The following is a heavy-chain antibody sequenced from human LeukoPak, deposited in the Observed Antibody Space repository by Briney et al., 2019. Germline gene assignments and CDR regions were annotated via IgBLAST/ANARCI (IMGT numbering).Heavy chain of an antibody. J-gene: IGHJ3*02. CDR3: AREGRAGDTAAFDI. Sequence: GASVKVSCKASGYTFTGYYMHWVRQAPGQGLEWMGWINPNSGGTNYAQKFQGWVTMTRDTSISTAYMELSRLRSDDTAVYYCAREGRAGDTAAFDIWGQGTMVTVSS. CDR1: GYTFTGYY. D-gene: IGHD7-27*01. CDR2: INPNSGGT. V-gene: IGHV1-2*04.